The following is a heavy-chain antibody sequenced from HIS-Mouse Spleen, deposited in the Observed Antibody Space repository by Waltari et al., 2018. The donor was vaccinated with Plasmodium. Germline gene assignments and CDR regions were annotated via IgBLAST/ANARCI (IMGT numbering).Heavy chain of an antibody. CDR2: IYSGGST. V-gene: IGHV3-53*01. Sequence: EVQLVEYGGGLLQPGGSLSRHCADCGFTVSSNYMSGVRKVPGKGLEWVSVIYSGGSTYYADSVKGRFTISRDNSKNTLYLQMNSLRAEDTAVYYCARGMKSSSSAFDIWGQGTMVTVSS. CDR3: ARGMKSSSSAFDI. CDR1: GFTVSSNY. D-gene: IGHD6-6*01. J-gene: IGHJ3*02.